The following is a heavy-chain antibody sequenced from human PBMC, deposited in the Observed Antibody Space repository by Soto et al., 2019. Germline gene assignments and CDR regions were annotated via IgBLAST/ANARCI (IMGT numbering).Heavy chain of an antibody. V-gene: IGHV5-51*01. Sequence: GESLKISCKGSGYSFTSYWIGWVRQMPGKGLEWMGIIYPGDSDTRYSPSFQGQVTISADKSISTAYLQWSSLKASDTAMYYWARGGIVVVPAAIFDYWGQGTLVTVSS. CDR2: IYPGDSDT. J-gene: IGHJ4*02. CDR1: GYSFTSYW. D-gene: IGHD2-2*02. CDR3: ARGGIVVVPAAIFDY.